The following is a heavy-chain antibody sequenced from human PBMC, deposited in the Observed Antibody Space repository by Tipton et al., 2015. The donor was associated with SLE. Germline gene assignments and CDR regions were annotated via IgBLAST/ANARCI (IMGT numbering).Heavy chain of an antibody. D-gene: IGHD7-27*01. Sequence: LRLSCNVSGGSITSYYWSWIRQSPGKGLEWIAYISYSGDTKYNPSLKSRVTISVDTSKSQFSLELSSVTAADTAVYYCARRIPLLGYWYFDLWGRGTLVTVSS. V-gene: IGHV4-59*08. J-gene: IGHJ2*01. CDR2: ISYSGDT. CDR3: ARRIPLLGYWYFDL. CDR1: GGSITSYY.